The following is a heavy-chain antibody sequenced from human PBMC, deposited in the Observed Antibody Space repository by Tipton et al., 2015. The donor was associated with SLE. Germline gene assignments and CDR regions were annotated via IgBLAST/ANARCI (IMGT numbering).Heavy chain of an antibody. CDR3: ARANRGHDILTGYSGDYFDY. J-gene: IGHJ4*02. CDR2: IWYDGSNK. CDR1: GFTFSSYG. D-gene: IGHD3-9*01. V-gene: IGHV3-33*01. Sequence: SLRLSCAASGFTFSSYGMHWVRQAPGKGLEWVAVIWYDGSNKYYADSVKGRFTISRDHSKNTLYLQMNSLRAEDTAVYYCARANRGHDILTGYSGDYFDYWGQGTLVTVSS.